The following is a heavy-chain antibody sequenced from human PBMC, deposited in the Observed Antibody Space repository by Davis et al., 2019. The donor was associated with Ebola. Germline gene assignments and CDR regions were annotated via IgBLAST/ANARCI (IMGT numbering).Heavy chain of an antibody. D-gene: IGHD3-10*01. V-gene: IGHV1-69*13. CDR3: ARNNSGIPFDY. CDR2: IIPVFYTT. Sequence: SVKVSCKASRGTFSDSAISWVRQAPGQALEWVGGIIPVFYTTNYAQRFQGRVTITADEPMGTVYMELPSLRSEDTAVYYCARNNSGIPFDYWGQGALVIVSS. J-gene: IGHJ4*02. CDR1: RGTFSDSA.